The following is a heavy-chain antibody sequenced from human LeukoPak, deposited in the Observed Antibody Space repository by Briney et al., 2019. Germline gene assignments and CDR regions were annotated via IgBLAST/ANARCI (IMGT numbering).Heavy chain of an antibody. D-gene: IGHD1-26*01. CDR2: ISDSGDST. V-gene: IGHV3-23*01. Sequence: PGGSLRLSCAASEFTFRNYAMSWVRQAPGKGLEWVSAISDSGDSTFYADSVKGRFTISRDNSKSTLDLQMNSLRVEDTAVYYCVNLGARDGFDIWGQGTVVTVSS. CDR1: EFTFRNYA. J-gene: IGHJ3*02. CDR3: VNLGARDGFDI.